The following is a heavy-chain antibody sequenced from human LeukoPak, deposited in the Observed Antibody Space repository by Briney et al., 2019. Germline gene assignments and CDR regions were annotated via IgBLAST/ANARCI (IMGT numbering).Heavy chain of an antibody. CDR3: ARKNFYYDSSVFSLYYFDN. CDR2: INPNGGGT. D-gene: IGHD3-22*01. V-gene: IGHV1-2*02. CDR1: GYTFTGYY. J-gene: IGHJ4*02. Sequence: ASVKVSCKASGYTFTGYYMHWVRQAPGQGLEWMGWINPNGGGTNYVQKFQGRVTMTRDTSISTAYMELSRLRSDDTAVYYCARKNFYYDSSVFSLYYFDNGGQETLVTVSS.